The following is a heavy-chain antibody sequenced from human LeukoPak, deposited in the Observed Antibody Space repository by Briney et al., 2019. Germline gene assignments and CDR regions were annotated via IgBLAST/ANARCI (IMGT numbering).Heavy chain of an antibody. D-gene: IGHD6-19*01. J-gene: IGHJ3*02. V-gene: IGHV1-18*01. CDR2: ISAYNGNT. CDR3: ARDSSGSPFDAFDI. CDR1: GYTFTSYG. Sequence: ASVKVPCKASGYTFTSYGISWVRQAPGQGLEWMGWISAYNGNTNYAQKLQGRVTMTTDTSTSTAYMELRSLRSDDTAVYYCARDSSGSPFDAFDIWGQGTMVTVSS.